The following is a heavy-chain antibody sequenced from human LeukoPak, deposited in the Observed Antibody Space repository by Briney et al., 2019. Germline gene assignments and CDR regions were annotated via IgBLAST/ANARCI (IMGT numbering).Heavy chain of an antibody. Sequence: SETLSLTCTVSGGSISSYFWSWIRQPPGKGLEWIGYIYYSGSTNYNPSLKSRVTISVDTSKNQFSLKLSSVTAADTAVYYCASLYSGSYYSYWGQGTLVTVSS. V-gene: IGHV4-59*01. CDR2: IYYSGST. J-gene: IGHJ4*02. CDR1: GGSISSYF. CDR3: ASLYSGSYYSY. D-gene: IGHD1-26*01.